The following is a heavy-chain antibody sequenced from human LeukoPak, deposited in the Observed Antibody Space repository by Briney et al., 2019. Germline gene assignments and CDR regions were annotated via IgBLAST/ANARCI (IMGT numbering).Heavy chain of an antibody. J-gene: IGHJ6*03. CDR1: GFTFSSYW. Sequence: GGSLRLSCAASGFTFSSYWMSWVRQAPGKGLEWVANIKQDGSEKYYVDSVKGRFTVSRDNAKNSLYLQMNSLRAEDTAVYYCARDRYDFLTGYDAQNYYYYYYMGVWGKGATVTVSS. CDR3: ARDRYDFLTGYDAQNYYYYYYMGV. CDR2: IKQDGSEK. V-gene: IGHV3-7*01. D-gene: IGHD3-9*01.